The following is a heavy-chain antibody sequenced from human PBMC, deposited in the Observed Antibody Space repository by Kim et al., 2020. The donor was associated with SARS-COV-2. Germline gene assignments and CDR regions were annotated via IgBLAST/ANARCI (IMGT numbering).Heavy chain of an antibody. J-gene: IGHJ4*02. CDR1: GFTFSTYW. CDR3: ASAIAGPSPFDS. Sequence: GGSLRLSCAASGFTFSTYWMHWVRQAPGKGLVWVSRINRDGSRINYADSVNGRFTISRDNAKNTLYLQMNSLRAEDTAIYYCASAIAGPSPFDSWGQGTLVTVSS. V-gene: IGHV3-74*01. CDR2: INRDGSRI. D-gene: IGHD1-26*01.